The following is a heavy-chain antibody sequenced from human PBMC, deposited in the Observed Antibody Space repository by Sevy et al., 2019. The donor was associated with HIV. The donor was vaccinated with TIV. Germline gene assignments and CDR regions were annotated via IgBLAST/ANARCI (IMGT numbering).Heavy chain of an antibody. CDR3: ARVLGYCSSTSCYNPHYYYYGMDV. Sequence: GGSLRLSCAASGFTFSSYAMHWVRQAPGKGLEWVAVISYDGSNKYYADSVKGRFTISRDNSKNTLYLQMNSLRAEDTAVYYCARVLGYCSSTSCYNPHYYYYGMDVWGQGTTVTVSS. J-gene: IGHJ6*02. CDR2: ISYDGSNK. V-gene: IGHV3-30*04. D-gene: IGHD2-2*02. CDR1: GFTFSSYA.